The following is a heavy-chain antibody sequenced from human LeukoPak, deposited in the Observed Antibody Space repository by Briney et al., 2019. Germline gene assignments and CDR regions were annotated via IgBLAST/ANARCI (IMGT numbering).Heavy chain of an antibody. J-gene: IGHJ4*02. CDR1: GFTFSSYE. CDR2: ISSGGSTV. D-gene: IGHD4-17*01. V-gene: IGHV3-48*03. Sequence: PGGSLRLSCAASGFTFSSYEINWVRQAPGKGLEWVSYISSGGSTVYYADSVKGRFTISRDNAKNSLYLQMSSLRAEDTAVYYCAGAFYGDLDYWGQGTLVTVSS. CDR3: AGAFYGDLDY.